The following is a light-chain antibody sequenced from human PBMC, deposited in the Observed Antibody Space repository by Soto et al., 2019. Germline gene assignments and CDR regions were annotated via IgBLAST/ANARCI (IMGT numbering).Light chain of an antibody. CDR3: CSYAGSSTFVV. J-gene: IGLJ2*01. CDR1: SSDVGSYNL. V-gene: IGLV2-23*03. Sequence: QSALTQPASVSGSPGQSITISCTGTSSDVGSYNLVSWYQQHPGKAPKLMIYEGSKRPSGVSNRFSGSKSGNTASLTIAGLQPEDEADYYCCSYAGSSTFVVFGGVTKLTVL. CDR2: EGS.